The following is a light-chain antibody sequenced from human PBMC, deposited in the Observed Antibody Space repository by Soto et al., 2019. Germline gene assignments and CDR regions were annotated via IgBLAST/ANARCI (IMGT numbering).Light chain of an antibody. J-gene: IGKJ3*01. CDR1: QLISSW. CDR2: GAS. V-gene: IGKV1-12*01. Sequence: IQMTQSPSSVSASVGDSVTITCRASQLISSWLAWYQVKPGKAPKLVVYGASNRESGVPSRFTGSQSGTLFTLTINSLQLEDFATYYCQQANSFPFPFGPGTKVDI. CDR3: QQANSFPFP.